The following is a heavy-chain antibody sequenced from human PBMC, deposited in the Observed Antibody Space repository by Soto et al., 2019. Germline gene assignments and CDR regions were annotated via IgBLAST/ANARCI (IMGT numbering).Heavy chain of an antibody. Sequence: QVQLVQSGAEVRKPGASVKVSCKASGYTFTNYAVHWVRQAPGQRLEWMGWISAGDGDTRYSEKFQGRVTITRDTSASTAYMELSSLRSEDTAVYYCARVGGTTVTDYWGQGTLVTVS. D-gene: IGHD4-17*01. V-gene: IGHV1-3*01. CDR3: ARVGGTTVTDY. J-gene: IGHJ4*02. CDR2: ISAGDGDT. CDR1: GYTFTNYA.